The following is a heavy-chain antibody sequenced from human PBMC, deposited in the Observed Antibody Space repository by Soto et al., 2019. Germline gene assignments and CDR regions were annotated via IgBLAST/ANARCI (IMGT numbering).Heavy chain of an antibody. D-gene: IGHD1-26*01. CDR1: GGSISSYY. V-gene: IGHV4-59*01. J-gene: IGHJ4*02. CDR3: ARGPMVGATTSFDY. Sequence: SETLSLTCTVSGGSISSYYWSWIRQPPGKGLEWIGYIYYSGSTYYNPSLKSRVTLSVDTSKNQFSLKLSSVTAADTAVYYCARGPMVGATTSFDYWGQGTLVTVSS. CDR2: IYYSGST.